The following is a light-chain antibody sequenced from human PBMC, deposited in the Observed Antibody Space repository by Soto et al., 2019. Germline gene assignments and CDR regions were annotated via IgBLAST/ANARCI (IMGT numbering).Light chain of an antibody. CDR1: RSISDW. CDR2: DAS. CDR3: QQYHTFSIA. V-gene: IGKV1-5*01. Sequence: DIQMTQSPSTLYPSVGDRVTSTCRASRSISDWLAWYQQKPGKAPKLLIFDASSLKSGVPSGFSGSGSGTEFTLTISRLQPDDVATYYCQQYHTFSIAFGQGVRLEI. J-gene: IGKJ5*01.